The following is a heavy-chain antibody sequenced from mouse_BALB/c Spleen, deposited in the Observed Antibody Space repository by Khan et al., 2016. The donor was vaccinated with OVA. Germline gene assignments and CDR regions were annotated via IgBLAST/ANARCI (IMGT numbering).Heavy chain of an antibody. J-gene: IGHJ4*01. V-gene: IGHV1-4*01. D-gene: IGHD2-14*01. Sequence: VQLQQSGAELARPGASVKMSCKASGYTFTSYTIHWVQQRPGQGLEWIGYINPRSGYTNYNQKFKDKATLTADKSSSTAFMQLSSLTSEDPAVFYCARRTTGYAVGYGGQGTSVTVSS. CDR1: GYTFTSYT. CDR2: INPRSGYT. CDR3: ARRTTGYAVGY.